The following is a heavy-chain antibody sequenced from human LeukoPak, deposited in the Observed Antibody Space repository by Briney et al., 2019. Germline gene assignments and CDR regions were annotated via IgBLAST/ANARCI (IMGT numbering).Heavy chain of an antibody. D-gene: IGHD1-1*01. Sequence: PGRSLRLSCEASGFTFSSYGMHWVRQAPGKGLEWVAFIRYDGSNKYYADSVKGRFTISRDNSKNTLYLQMNSLRAEDTAVYYCAKDTTGTLDYWGQGTLVTVSS. CDR3: AKDTTGTLDY. CDR1: GFTFSSYG. J-gene: IGHJ4*02. CDR2: IRYDGSNK. V-gene: IGHV3-30*02.